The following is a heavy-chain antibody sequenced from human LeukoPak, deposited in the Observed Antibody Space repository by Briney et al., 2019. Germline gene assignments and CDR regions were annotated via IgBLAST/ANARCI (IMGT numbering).Heavy chain of an antibody. V-gene: IGHV1-18*01. D-gene: IGHD6-19*01. CDR3: ARWQWLVRLPDY. Sequence: ASVKVSCKASGGTFSSYGISWVRQAPGQGLEWMGWISAYNGNTNYAQKLQGRVTMTTDTSTSTAYMELRSLRSDDTAVYYCARWQWLVRLPDYWGQGTLVTVSS. CDR2: ISAYNGNT. J-gene: IGHJ4*02. CDR1: GGTFSSYG.